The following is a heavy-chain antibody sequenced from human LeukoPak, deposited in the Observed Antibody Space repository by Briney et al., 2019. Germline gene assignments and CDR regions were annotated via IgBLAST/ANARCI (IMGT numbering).Heavy chain of an antibody. D-gene: IGHD2-2*01. CDR2: ISGSGGST. CDR3: AKSPPSTLFVVVPAALFDY. Sequence: GGSLRLSCAASGFTFSSYAMSRVRQAPGKGLEWVSAISGSGGSTYYADSVKGRFTISRDNSKNTLYLQMNSLRAEDTAVYYCAKSPPSTLFVVVPAALFDYWGQGTLVTVSS. V-gene: IGHV3-23*01. J-gene: IGHJ4*02. CDR1: GFTFSSYA.